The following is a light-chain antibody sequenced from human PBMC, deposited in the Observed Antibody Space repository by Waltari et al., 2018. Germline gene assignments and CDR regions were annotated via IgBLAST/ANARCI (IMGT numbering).Light chain of an antibody. V-gene: IGKV3-15*01. CDR1: QSVSSN. CDR3: QQYNNWPRGT. CDR2: GAS. Sequence: EIVMTQSPATLSVSPGERATLSCRASQSVSSNLAWYQQKPGKAPRLLIYGASTRATGIPDRFSGSGSGTEFTLTISSLQSEDFAVYYCQQYNNWPRGTFGQGTKVEIK. J-gene: IGKJ1*01.